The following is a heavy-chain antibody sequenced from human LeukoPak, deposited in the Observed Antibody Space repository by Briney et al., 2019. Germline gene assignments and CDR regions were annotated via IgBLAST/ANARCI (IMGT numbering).Heavy chain of an antibody. CDR1: GYSINSGYY. CDR2: IYHSGNP. J-gene: IGHJ3*02. D-gene: IGHD3-10*01. Sequence: SGTLSLTCTVSGYSINSGYYWGLIRPPPGKGLEWIGCIYHSGNPYYNPSLKSRVTISVDTSKNQFSLKLTSVTAADTAVYYCARGGSGSYIDAFDIWGQGTMVTVSS. V-gene: IGHV4-38-2*02. CDR3: ARGGSGSYIDAFDI.